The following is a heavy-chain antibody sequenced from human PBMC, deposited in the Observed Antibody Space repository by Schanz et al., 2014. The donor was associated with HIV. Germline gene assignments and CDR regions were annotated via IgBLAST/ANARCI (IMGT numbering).Heavy chain of an antibody. V-gene: IGHV3-23*04. CDR2: ISGCGGSA. D-gene: IGHD4-4*01. Sequence: EVQLVESGGGLVKPGGSLRLSCAASGFTFSSYAMSWVRQAPGKGLEWVSAISGCGGSAYYADSVKGRFTISRDNSKNTLYLQMNSLRAEDTAVYYCARDKYSNYGYYYYGMDVWGQGTTVTVSS. CDR3: ARDKYSNYGYYYYGMDV. CDR1: GFTFSSYA. J-gene: IGHJ6*02.